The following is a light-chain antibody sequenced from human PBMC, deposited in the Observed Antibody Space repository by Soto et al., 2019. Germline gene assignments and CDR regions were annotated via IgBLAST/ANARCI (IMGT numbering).Light chain of an antibody. J-gene: IGKJ1*01. Sequence: EIVMTQSPATLSVSPGERATLSCRASQSVSSNLAWYQQKPGQAPRLLIYGASTRATGIPARFSGSGSGTVSTLITSRLQSEDFAAYYCQQYNNWPPWTFGQGTKVEIK. CDR2: GAS. CDR3: QQYNNWPPWT. V-gene: IGKV3-15*01. CDR1: QSVSSN.